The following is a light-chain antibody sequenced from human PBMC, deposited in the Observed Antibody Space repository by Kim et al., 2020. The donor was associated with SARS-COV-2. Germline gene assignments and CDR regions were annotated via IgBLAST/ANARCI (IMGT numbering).Light chain of an antibody. J-gene: IGLJ2*01. CDR2: QDS. Sequence: SQGQTASITCSGDKLGDKYACWCQQKPGQSPVLVIYQDSKRPSGIPEGFSGSNSGNTATLNISGTQDMDEADYYCKAWDSGTAGVVFGGGTQLTVL. V-gene: IGLV3-1*01. CDR1: KLGDKY. CDR3: KAWDSGTAGVV.